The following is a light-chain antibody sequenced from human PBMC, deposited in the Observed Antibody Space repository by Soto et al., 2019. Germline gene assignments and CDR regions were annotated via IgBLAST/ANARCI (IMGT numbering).Light chain of an antibody. V-gene: IGLV2-11*01. CDR2: DVS. Sequence: QSVLTQPRSVSGSPGQSVTISCTGTSSDVGGYNYVSWYQQHPGKAPKLMIYDVSKRPSGVPDRFSGSKSGNTASLTISGLQAEDEADYYCCSYAGSYTFDVVFGGGTKVNVL. CDR1: SSDVGGYNY. J-gene: IGLJ2*01. CDR3: CSYAGSYTFDVV.